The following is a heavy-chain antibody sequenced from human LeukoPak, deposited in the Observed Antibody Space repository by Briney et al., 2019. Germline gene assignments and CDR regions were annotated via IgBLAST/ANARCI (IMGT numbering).Heavy chain of an antibody. Sequence: PGGSLRLSCAASRFTFSNSAMSWVRQAPGKGLEWVSSTSDGGDSTYYADSVKGRFTISRDNSKNTLYLQMNSLRAEDTAVYYCAKGCDTRCYRFTHWGQGTLVTVSS. CDR2: TSDGGDST. CDR3: AKGCDTRCYRFTH. J-gene: IGHJ4*02. V-gene: IGHV3-23*01. CDR1: RFTFSNSA. D-gene: IGHD2-2*02.